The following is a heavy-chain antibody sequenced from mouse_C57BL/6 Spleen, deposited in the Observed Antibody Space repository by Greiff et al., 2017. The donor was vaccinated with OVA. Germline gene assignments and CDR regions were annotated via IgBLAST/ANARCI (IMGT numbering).Heavy chain of an antibody. D-gene: IGHD1-1*01. CDR2: IHPNSGST. CDR3: ARLATTVGDFDY. CDR1: GYTFTSYW. V-gene: IGHV1-64*01. J-gene: IGHJ2*01. Sequence: VKLQQPGAELVKPGASVKLSCKASGYTFTSYWMHWVKQRPGQGLEWIGMIHPNSGSTNYNEKFKSKATLTVDKSSSTAYMQLSSLTSEDSAVYYCARLATTVGDFDYWGQGTTPTVSS.